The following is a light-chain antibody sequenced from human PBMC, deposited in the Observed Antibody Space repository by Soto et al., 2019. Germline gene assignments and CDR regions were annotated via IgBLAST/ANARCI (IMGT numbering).Light chain of an antibody. J-gene: IGKJ1*01. Sequence: DIQMTQSPSALSASVGDRVTITCRASQNISSWLAWYQQKPGKAPKVLIYDASNLESGVPSRCSGSGSGTEFALTSFSLQPDDFATYYCQHYNNYSRAFGQGTKVDIK. CDR2: DAS. CDR3: QHYNNYSRA. V-gene: IGKV1-5*01. CDR1: QNISSW.